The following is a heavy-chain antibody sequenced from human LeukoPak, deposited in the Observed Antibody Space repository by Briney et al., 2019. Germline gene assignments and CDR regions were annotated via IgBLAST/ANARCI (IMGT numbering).Heavy chain of an antibody. J-gene: IGHJ4*02. CDR2: IIPILGIA. CDR1: GGTFSSYA. Sequence: SVKLSCKASGGTFSSYANSWVRQAPGQGLEWMGRIIPILGIANYAQKFQGRVTITADKSTSTAYMGRSSLRSEDTAVYYCAIEGASGSYYYYFDYWGQGTLVTVSS. D-gene: IGHD1-26*01. V-gene: IGHV1-69*04. CDR3: AIEGASGSYYYYFDY.